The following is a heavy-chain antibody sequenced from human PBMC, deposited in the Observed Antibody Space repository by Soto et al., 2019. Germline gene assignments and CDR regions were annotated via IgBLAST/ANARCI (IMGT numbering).Heavy chain of an antibody. J-gene: IGHJ4*02. V-gene: IGHV5-51*01. D-gene: IGHD1-26*01. CDR2: IYPGDSDI. Sequence: PGESLKISCKGSGYSFTSYWIGWVRQMPGKGLGWMGIIYPGDSDIRYSPSFQGQVTISADKSISTAYLQWSSLKASDTAMYYCARRDGKRVGATDFDYWGQGTLVTVSS. CDR1: GYSFTSYW. CDR3: ARRDGKRVGATDFDY.